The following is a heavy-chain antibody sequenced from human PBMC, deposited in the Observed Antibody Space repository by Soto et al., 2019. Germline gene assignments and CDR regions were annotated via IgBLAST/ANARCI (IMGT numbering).Heavy chain of an antibody. J-gene: IGHJ6*02. D-gene: IGHD3-3*01. CDR3: TTGPVTIFGVADSYGMDV. Sequence: EVQLVESGGGLVKPGGSLRLSCAASGFTFSNAWMSWVRQAPGKGLEWVGRIKSKTDGGTTDYAAPVKGRFTISRDDSKNTLYLQMNSLKTEDTAVYYCTTGPVTIFGVADSYGMDVWGQGTTVTVSS. CDR1: GFTFSNAW. V-gene: IGHV3-15*01. CDR2: IKSKTDGGTT.